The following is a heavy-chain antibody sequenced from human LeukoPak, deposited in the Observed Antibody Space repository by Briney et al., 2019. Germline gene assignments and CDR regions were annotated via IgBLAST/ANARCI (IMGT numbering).Heavy chain of an antibody. CDR2: IWYDGSNK. Sequence: GGSLRLSCAASGFTFSISGMHWVRQAPGKGLEWVAVIWYDGSNKYYADSVKGRFTISRDNSKNTLYLQMNSLRAEDTAVYYCVRGERQWDQFDYWGQGTPVTVSS. D-gene: IGHD1-26*01. J-gene: IGHJ4*02. CDR1: GFTFSISG. V-gene: IGHV3-33*01. CDR3: VRGERQWDQFDY.